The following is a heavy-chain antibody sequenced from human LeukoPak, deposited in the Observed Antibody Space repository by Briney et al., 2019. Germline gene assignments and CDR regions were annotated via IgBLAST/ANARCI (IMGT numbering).Heavy chain of an antibody. D-gene: IGHD1-26*01. Sequence: GGSRRLSCAASGFTFSSYWMHWVRQVPGKGLVWVSRISPDGTTTSYADSVKGRFTISRDNAKSTLYLQVNSLRAEDTAVYYCAREHRNVGATIDWWGQGTWSPSPQ. J-gene: IGHJ4*02. V-gene: IGHV3-74*01. CDR2: ISPDGTTT. CDR1: GFTFSSYW. CDR3: AREHRNVGATIDW.